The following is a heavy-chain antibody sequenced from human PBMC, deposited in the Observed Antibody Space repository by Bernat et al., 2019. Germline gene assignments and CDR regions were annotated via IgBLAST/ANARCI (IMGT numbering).Heavy chain of an antibody. Sequence: EVQVVESGGGLVKPGGSLRLSCAASGFNINSYWTTWVRQAPGKGLEWVANIKPDGSEMFYVDSVKGRFTSSRDNSKNSLYLQMNSLRAEDTAVYYCARERRVYGMDVWGQGTTVTVSS. J-gene: IGHJ6*02. CDR1: GFNINSYW. CDR2: IKPDGSEM. V-gene: IGHV3-7*03. D-gene: IGHD6-25*01. CDR3: ARERRVYGMDV.